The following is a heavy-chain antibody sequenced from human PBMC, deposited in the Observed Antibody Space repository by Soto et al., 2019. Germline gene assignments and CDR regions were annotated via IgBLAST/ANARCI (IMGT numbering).Heavy chain of an antibody. J-gene: IGHJ4*02. CDR1: EFSFSSYA. D-gene: IGHD6-13*01. V-gene: IGHV3-23*01. Sequence: GGSLRLSCAASEFSFSSYALNWVRQAPGKGLEWVSAISATGTTTYYADSVKGRFAISRDNSKRTLFLQMDSLSPEDTAVYYCATYSSPFDYWGQGTLVTVSS. CDR3: ATYSSPFDY. CDR2: ISATGTTT.